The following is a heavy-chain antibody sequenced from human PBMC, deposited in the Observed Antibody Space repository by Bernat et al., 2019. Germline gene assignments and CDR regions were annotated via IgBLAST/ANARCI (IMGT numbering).Heavy chain of an antibody. CDR3: GRARWSLGE. V-gene: IGHV3-53*01. CDR2: IYSGGSA. J-gene: IGHJ3*01. Sequence: EVQLVESGGGLIQPGGSLRLSCAASGFTVSSNYMSWVRQAPGKGLEWVSVIYSGGSAYYADSVKGRLTISRENSKNRLYLKMNSRGAEERAVNYWGRARWSLGEGGKGTRVTVPS. D-gene: IGHD3-16*01. CDR1: GFTVSSNY.